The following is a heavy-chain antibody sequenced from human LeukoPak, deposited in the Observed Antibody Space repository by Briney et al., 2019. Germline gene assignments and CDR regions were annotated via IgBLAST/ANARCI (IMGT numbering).Heavy chain of an antibody. CDR1: GYSFPIYW. Sequence: KPGESLRISCKGSGYSFPIYWISWVRQMPGKGLEWMGRIDPSDSYTNYSPSSQGHVTISADKSISTAYLQWSSLRASDTAIYYCARLKRDGYNFDYWGQGTLVTVSS. V-gene: IGHV5-10-1*01. CDR3: ARLKRDGYNFDY. CDR2: IDPSDSYT. D-gene: IGHD5-24*01. J-gene: IGHJ4*02.